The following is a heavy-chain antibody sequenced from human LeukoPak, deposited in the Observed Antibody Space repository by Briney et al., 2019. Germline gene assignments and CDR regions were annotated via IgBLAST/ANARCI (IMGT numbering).Heavy chain of an antibody. CDR2: IFYSGST. CDR3: AGNYYGSGSYYSEDRY. Sequence: SETLSLTCTVSGGSISSYYWGWIRQPPGKGLEWIGTIFYSGSTYYNPSLKSRVTLSVDTSKNQYSLKLSSVTAADTAVYYCAGNYYGSGSYYSEDRYWGQGTLVTVSS. V-gene: IGHV4-59*04. D-gene: IGHD3-10*01. CDR1: GGSISSYY. J-gene: IGHJ4*02.